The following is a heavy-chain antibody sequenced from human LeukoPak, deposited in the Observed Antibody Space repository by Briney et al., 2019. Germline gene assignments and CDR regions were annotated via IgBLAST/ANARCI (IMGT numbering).Heavy chain of an antibody. D-gene: IGHD5-12*01. Sequence: PGGSLRLSXAASGFTFSSYAMSWVRQAPGKGLEWVSAISGSGGSTYYADSVKGRFTIPRDNSKNTLYLQMNSLRAEDTAVYYCAKRPPYSGYEAHFDYWGQGTLVTVSS. CDR2: ISGSGGST. J-gene: IGHJ4*02. CDR1: GFTFSSYA. CDR3: AKRPPYSGYEAHFDY. V-gene: IGHV3-23*01.